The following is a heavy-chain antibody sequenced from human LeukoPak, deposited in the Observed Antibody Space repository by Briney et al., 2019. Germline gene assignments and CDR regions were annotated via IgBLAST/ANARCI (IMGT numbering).Heavy chain of an antibody. CDR3: ARGPTRYYFDY. D-gene: IGHD3-3*01. V-gene: IGHV4-59*01. CDR2: IYYSGST. J-gene: IGHJ4*02. CDR1: GGSMTSYY. Sequence: SETLSLTCSVSGGSMTSYYWSWIRQSPGKGLEWIGYIYYSGSTAYNPSLKNRVTISVGTSKNQFSLNLTSVTAADTAFYYCARGPTRYYFDYWGQGTVVTVSS.